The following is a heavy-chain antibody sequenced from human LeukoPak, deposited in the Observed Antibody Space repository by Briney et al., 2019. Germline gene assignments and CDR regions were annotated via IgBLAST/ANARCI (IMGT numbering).Heavy chain of an antibody. Sequence: KPSETVSLTCTVSGGSISRYYWSWIRQPPGKGLEWIGYIYYSGSTNYNPSLKSRVTISVDTSKNQFSLKLSSVTAADTAVYYCAKGLYDYVDYWGQGTLVTVSS. J-gene: IGHJ4*02. V-gene: IGHV4-59*12. CDR3: AKGLYDYVDY. CDR2: IYYSGST. CDR1: GGSISRYY. D-gene: IGHD2/OR15-2a*01.